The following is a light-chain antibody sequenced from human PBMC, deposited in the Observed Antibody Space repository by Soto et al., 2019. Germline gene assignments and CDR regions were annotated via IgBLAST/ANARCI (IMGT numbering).Light chain of an antibody. Sequence: DIQMTQSPSTLSASVGDRVTITCRASQTIGTWLAWYQRKPGKAPKPLIYDAATLQTGVPSRFSGFASGTEFTLTISSLQPDDFATYFCQQYNSRSPEGVTFGGGTKVETK. CDR3: QQYNSRSPEGVT. J-gene: IGKJ4*01. CDR1: QTIGTW. CDR2: DAA. V-gene: IGKV1-5*01.